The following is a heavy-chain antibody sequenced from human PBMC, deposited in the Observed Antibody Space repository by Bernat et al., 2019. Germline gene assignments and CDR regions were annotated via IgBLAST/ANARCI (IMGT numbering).Heavy chain of an antibody. CDR3: ARDLLLERGGWFDL. D-gene: IGHD1-1*01. Sequence: QVQLVESGGGVVQPGRSLRLSCAASGFSFSRYAMHWVRQAPGKGLEWVAVTSYDGSDTDYADSVKGRFTISRDNSKNTLYLQMNSLTSEDTAVYYCARDLLLERGGWFDLWGQGTMVTVSS. V-gene: IGHV3-30-3*01. J-gene: IGHJ3*01. CDR2: TSYDGSDT. CDR1: GFSFSRYA.